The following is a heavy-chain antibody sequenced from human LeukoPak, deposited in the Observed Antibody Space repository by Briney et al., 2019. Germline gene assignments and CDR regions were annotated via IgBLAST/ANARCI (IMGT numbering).Heavy chain of an antibody. CDR2: ISGSGGST. J-gene: IGHJ4*02. Sequence: GGSLRLSCAASGFTFSSYAMSWVRQAPGKGLEWVSAISGSGGSTYYADSVKGRFTIPRDNSKNTLYLQMNSLRAEGTAVYFCAKQVAGTSLFDCWGQGTLVTVSS. CDR1: GFTFSSYA. CDR3: AKQVAGTSLFDC. D-gene: IGHD6-19*01. V-gene: IGHV3-23*01.